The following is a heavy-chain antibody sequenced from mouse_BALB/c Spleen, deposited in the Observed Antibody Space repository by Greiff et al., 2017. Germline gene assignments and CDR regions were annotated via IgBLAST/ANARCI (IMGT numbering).Heavy chain of an antibody. D-gene: IGHD2-1*01. CDR2: ISTYYGDA. V-gene: IGHV1S137*01. Sequence: QVQLKESGAELVRPGVSVKISCKGSGYTFTDYAMHWVKQSHAKSLEWIGVISTYYGDASYNQKFKGKATMTVDKSSSTAYMELARLTSEDSAIYYCARTGNPYAMDYWGQGTSVTVSS. J-gene: IGHJ4*01. CDR3: ARTGNPYAMDY. CDR1: GYTFTDYA.